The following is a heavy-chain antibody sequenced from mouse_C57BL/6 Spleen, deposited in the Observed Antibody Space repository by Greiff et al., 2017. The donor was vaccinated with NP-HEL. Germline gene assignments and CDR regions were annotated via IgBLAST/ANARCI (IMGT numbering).Heavy chain of an antibody. D-gene: IGHD1-1*01. J-gene: IGHJ1*03. CDR1: GYTFTSYW. CDR2: IHPNSGST. Sequence: VQLQQPGAELVKPGASVKLSCKASGYTFTSYWMHWVKQRPGQGLEWIGMIHPNSGSTNYNEKFKSKATLTVDKSSSTAYMQLSSLTSEDSAVYYCAGYYGSRTSYWYFDVWGTGTTVTVSS. V-gene: IGHV1-64*01. CDR3: AGYYGSRTSYWYFDV.